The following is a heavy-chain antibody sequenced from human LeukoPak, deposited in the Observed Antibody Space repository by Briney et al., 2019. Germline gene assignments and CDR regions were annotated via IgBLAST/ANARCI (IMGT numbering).Heavy chain of an antibody. D-gene: IGHD3-3*01. V-gene: IGHV4-4*07. CDR2: ISTSGST. CDR1: GGSISSYY. Sequence: KPSETLSLTCTVSGGSISSYYWSWIRQPAGKGPEWIGRISTSGSTNYSPSLKSRVSMSVDTSKNQFSLKLNSVTAADTAVYYCATGLTRITIFENWGQGTLVTVSS. J-gene: IGHJ4*02. CDR3: ATGLTRITIFEN.